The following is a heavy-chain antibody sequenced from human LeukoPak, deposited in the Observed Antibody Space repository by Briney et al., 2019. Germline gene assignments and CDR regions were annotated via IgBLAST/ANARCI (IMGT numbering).Heavy chain of an antibody. CDR1: GGSISSHY. CDR3: ARPYSSTSRGTFDI. Sequence: SETLSLTCTVSGGSISSHYWSWIRQPPGKGLEWIGYIYNSGSTNYNPSLKSRVTISLDTSKNQFSLHLTSVTAADTAVYYCARPYSSTSRGTFDIWGQGTMVTVSS. V-gene: IGHV4-59*08. J-gene: IGHJ3*02. D-gene: IGHD6-13*01. CDR2: IYNSGST.